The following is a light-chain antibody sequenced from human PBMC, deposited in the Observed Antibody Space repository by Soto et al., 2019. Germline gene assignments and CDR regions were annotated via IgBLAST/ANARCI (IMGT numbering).Light chain of an antibody. V-gene: IGLV2-8*01. CDR1: SSDVGGYNF. J-gene: IGLJ1*01. CDR3: SSYTGSNNYV. CDR2: EVT. Sequence: QSALTQPPSASGSPGQSVTISCTGTSSDVGGYNFVSWYQQHPGKAPKLMIYEVTKRPSGVPDRFSGSKSGNTASLTVSGLQADDEADYYCSSYTGSNNYVFGTGTKV.